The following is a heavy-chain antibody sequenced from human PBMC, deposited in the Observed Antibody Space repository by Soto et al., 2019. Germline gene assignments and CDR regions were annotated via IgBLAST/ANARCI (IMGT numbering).Heavy chain of an antibody. CDR1: GFSLSTSGMC. D-gene: IGHD3-22*01. V-gene: IGHV2-70*01. Sequence: SGLTLVNPTHTLRLTCTFSGFSLSTSGMCVSWIRRPPGKALEWLALIDWDDDKYYSKSLRTTLTISKDTSKNQVVLTMTNMDPVDTATYYCARIYDSSGYYSLSFDYWGQGTLVTGSS. J-gene: IGHJ4*02. CDR3: ARIYDSSGYYSLSFDY. CDR2: IDWDDDK.